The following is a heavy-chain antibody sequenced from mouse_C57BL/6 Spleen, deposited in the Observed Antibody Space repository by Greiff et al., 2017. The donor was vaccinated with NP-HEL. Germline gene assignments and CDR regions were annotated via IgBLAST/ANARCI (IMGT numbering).Heavy chain of an antibody. CDR3: ARTAQATPRDAMDY. CDR1: GFSLTSYG. CDR2: IWSGGST. Sequence: VQLQQSGPGLVQPSQSLSITCTVSGFSLTSYGVHWVRQSPGTGLEWLGVIWSGGSTDYTAAFISRLSISKDNSKSQVFFKMNSLQADDTAIYYCARTAQATPRDAMDYWGQGTSVTVSS. D-gene: IGHD3-2*02. J-gene: IGHJ4*01. V-gene: IGHV2-2*01.